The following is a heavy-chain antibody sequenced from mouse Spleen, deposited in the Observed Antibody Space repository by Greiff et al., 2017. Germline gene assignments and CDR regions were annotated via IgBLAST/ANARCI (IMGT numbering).Heavy chain of an antibody. CDR2: IRNKANNHAT. CDR1: GFTFSDAW. V-gene: IGHV6-6*01. J-gene: IGHJ2*01. Sequence: DVMLVESGGGLVQPGGSMKLSCAASGFTFSDAWMDWVRQSPEKGLEWVAEIRNKANNHATYYAESVKGRFTISRDDSKSSVYLQMNSLRAEDTGIYYCTRSTMITTGGYFDYWGQGTTLTVSS. CDR3: TRSTMITTGGYFDY. D-gene: IGHD2-4*01.